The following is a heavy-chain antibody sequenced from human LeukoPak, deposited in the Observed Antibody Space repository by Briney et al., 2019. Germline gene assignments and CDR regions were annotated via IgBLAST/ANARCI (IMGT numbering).Heavy chain of an antibody. D-gene: IGHD6-6*01. Sequence: SETLSLTCTVSGGSISSSSYYWGWIRQPPGKGLEWIGSIYYSGSTYYNPSLKSRVTISVDTSKNQFSLKLSSVTAADTAVYYCARLRSSIAARRGYYYYMDVWGKGTTVTVSS. J-gene: IGHJ6*03. CDR1: GGSISSSSYY. CDR2: IYYSGST. CDR3: ARLRSSIAARRGYYYYMDV. V-gene: IGHV4-39*01.